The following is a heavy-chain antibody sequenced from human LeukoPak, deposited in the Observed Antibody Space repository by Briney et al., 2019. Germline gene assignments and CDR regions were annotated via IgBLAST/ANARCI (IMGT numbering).Heavy chain of an antibody. J-gene: IGHJ6*03. CDR1: GFTFSRYW. D-gene: IGHD3-10*01. Sequence: GGSLRLSCAASGFTFSRYWMFWVRQAPGKGLVWVSRINSDGTTTNYADSVKGRFTISRDNAKNTLSLQLNSLRAEYTAVYYCAGSGVTLTSSYFYYLDVWGKGTMVAVSS. CDR3: AGSGVTLTSSYFYYLDV. V-gene: IGHV3-74*01. CDR2: INSDGTTT.